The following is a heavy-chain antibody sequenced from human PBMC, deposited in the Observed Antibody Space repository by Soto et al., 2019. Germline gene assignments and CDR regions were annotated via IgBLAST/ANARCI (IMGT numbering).Heavy chain of an antibody. V-gene: IGHV3-7*01. CDR3: TRDIYGGYTYGRGDY. Sequence: GGSLRLSCAASGFMFSAYWMSWVRQAPGKGLEWVANIHGDGGKIYYVDSVKGRFTISRDNAKRSLYLQMNSLRAEDTAVYYCTRDIYGGYTYGRGDYWGQGALVTVSS. CDR2: IHGDGGKI. D-gene: IGHD5-18*01. CDR1: GFMFSAYW. J-gene: IGHJ4*02.